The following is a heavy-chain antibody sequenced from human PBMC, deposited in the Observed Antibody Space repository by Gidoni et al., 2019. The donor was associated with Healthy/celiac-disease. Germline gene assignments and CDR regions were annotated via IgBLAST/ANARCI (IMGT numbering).Heavy chain of an antibody. CDR3: ARDKDAFDI. CDR2: IYSGGST. V-gene: IGHV3-53*01. Sequence: DVQLVESGGGLIQPGGSLRLSCSASGFTVSSNYMRWFRQAPGKGLEWVSGIYSGGSTYYADSVKGRFTISRDNSKNTLYLQMNSLRAEDTAVYYCARDKDAFDIWGQGTMVTVSS. CDR1: GFTVSSNY. J-gene: IGHJ3*02.